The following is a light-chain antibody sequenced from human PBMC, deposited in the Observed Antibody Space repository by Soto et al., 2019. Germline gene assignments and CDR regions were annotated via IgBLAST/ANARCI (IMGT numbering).Light chain of an antibody. Sequence: DIVMIQSPDSLAVSLGERATINCKSSQSVLYSSNNKNYLAWYQQKPGQPPKLLIYWASTRESGVPDRFSGSGSGTDFTLTISSLQAEDVAVYYCQQYYSIPRTFGQGTKVEIK. V-gene: IGKV4-1*01. J-gene: IGKJ1*01. CDR2: WAS. CDR1: QSVLYSSNNKNY. CDR3: QQYYSIPRT.